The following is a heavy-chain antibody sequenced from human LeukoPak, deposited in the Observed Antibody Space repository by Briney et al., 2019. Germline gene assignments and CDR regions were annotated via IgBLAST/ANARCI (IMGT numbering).Heavy chain of an antibody. Sequence: AASVKVSCKASGYTFTSYGISWVRQAPGQGLEWMGWISAYNGNTNYAQKLQGRVTMTTDTSTSTAYMELRSLRSDDTAVYYCARDQSGYSYGWVWYYFDYWGQGTLVTVSS. CDR3: ARDQSGYSYGWVWYYFDY. J-gene: IGHJ4*02. CDR2: ISAYNGNT. CDR1: GYTFTSYG. D-gene: IGHD5-18*01. V-gene: IGHV1-18*01.